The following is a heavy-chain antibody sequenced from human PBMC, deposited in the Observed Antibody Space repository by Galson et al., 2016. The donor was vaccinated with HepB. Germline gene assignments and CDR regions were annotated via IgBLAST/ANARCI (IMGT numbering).Heavy chain of an antibody. J-gene: IGHJ4*02. Sequence: SLRLSCAASGFTFSNYAMHWVRQAPGKGLEWVAVISYDGGDEHYADAVKGRFTISRVKPKNTLSLQMNSLRADDTAVYYCARDPVGYGDYGSFDYWGQGTLVTVSS. V-gene: IGHV3-30*01. D-gene: IGHD4-17*01. CDR3: ARDPVGYGDYGSFDY. CDR2: ISYDGGDE. CDR1: GFTFSNYA.